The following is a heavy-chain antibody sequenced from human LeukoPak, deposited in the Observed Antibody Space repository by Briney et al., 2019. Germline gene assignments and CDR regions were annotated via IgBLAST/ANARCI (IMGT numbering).Heavy chain of an antibody. Sequence: ASVKVSCKASGYTFTSYYMHWVRQAPGQGLEWMGIINPSGGSTSYAQKFQGRVTMTRDTSTSTVYMELSSLRSEDTAVYYCARDFLSKSGDYVPFDYWGQGTLVTVSS. V-gene: IGHV1-46*01. CDR2: INPSGGST. J-gene: IGHJ4*02. CDR1: GYTFTSYY. CDR3: ARDFLSKSGDYVPFDY. D-gene: IGHD4-17*01.